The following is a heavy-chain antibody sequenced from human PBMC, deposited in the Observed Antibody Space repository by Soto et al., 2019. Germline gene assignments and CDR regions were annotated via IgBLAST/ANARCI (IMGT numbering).Heavy chain of an antibody. J-gene: IGHJ4*02. CDR3: ARVEVPWFGELIS. CDR2: MNPNSGDT. CDR1: GYTFTSYE. Sequence: QVQLVQSGAEVKKPGASVKVSCKASGYTFTSYELNWVRQATGQGLEWMGWMNPNSGDTGYAQKFQGRVTMTRNTSMSTAYMELSSLRSEDTAVYYCARVEVPWFGELISWGQGTLVTVSS. D-gene: IGHD3-10*01. V-gene: IGHV1-8*02.